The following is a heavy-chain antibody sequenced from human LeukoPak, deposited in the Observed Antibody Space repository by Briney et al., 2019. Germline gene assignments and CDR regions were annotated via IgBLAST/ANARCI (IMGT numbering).Heavy chain of an antibody. Sequence: PGRSLRLSCEVSGFTFTRYGMHWVRQAPGKGLEWVAVVWHDGSDNGYAGSVKGRFTISRDDTRNMLYLQMNSLRAEDTALYYCARDRTYCSSTSCTRLGMDVWGQGTTVTVSS. J-gene: IGHJ6*02. D-gene: IGHD2-2*01. V-gene: IGHV3-33*01. CDR2: VWHDGSDN. CDR1: GFTFTRYG. CDR3: ARDRTYCSSTSCTRLGMDV.